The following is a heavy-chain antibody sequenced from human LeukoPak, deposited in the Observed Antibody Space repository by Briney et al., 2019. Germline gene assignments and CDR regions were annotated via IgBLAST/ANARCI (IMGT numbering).Heavy chain of an antibody. CDR1: GGSVSSGSYY. D-gene: IGHD3-22*01. Sequence: SETLSLTCTVSGGSVSSGSYYWSWIRQPPGKGLEWIGYIYCSGSTNYNPSLKSRVTISVDTSKNQFSLKLSSVTAADTAVYYCASHIPNYYDSSGYFDYWGQGTLVTVSS. V-gene: IGHV4-61*01. CDR2: IYCSGST. CDR3: ASHIPNYYDSSGYFDY. J-gene: IGHJ4*02.